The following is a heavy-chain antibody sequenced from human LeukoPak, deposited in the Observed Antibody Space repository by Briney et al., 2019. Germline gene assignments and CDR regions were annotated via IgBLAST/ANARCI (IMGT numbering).Heavy chain of an antibody. CDR2: ISSSSSYI. CDR1: GFTFSSYS. CDR3: ASEYDFWNGYFHY. V-gene: IGHV3-21*01. Sequence: GGSLRLSCAASGFTFSSYSMNWVRQAPGKGLEWVSSISSSSSYIYYADSVKGRFTISRDNAKNSLYLQMNSLRAEDTAVYYCASEYDFWNGYFHYWGQGTLVAVSS. J-gene: IGHJ4*02. D-gene: IGHD3-3*01.